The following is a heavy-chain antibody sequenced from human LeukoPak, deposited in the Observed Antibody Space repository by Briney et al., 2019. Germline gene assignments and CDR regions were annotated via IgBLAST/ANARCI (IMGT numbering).Heavy chain of an antibody. D-gene: IGHD3-3*01. J-gene: IGHJ4*02. CDR3: AKDSVTKYDFWSGPTYFVDY. Sequence: QTGGSLRLSCAASGFTFSSYAMSWVRQASGKGLEWVSAISGRGGSTYYADSVKGRFTISRDNSKNTLYLQMNSLRAEDTAVYYCAKDSVTKYDFWSGPTYFVDYWGQGTLVTVSS. CDR2: ISGRGGST. V-gene: IGHV3-23*01. CDR1: GFTFSSYA.